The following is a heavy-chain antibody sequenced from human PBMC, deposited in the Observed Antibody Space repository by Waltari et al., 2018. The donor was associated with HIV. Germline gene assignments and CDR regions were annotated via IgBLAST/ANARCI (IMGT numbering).Heavy chain of an antibody. J-gene: IGHJ6*02. Sequence: QVQLQQWGAGLLKPSETLSLTCAVYGGSFSGYYWSWIRQPPGKGLEWIGEINHSGSTNDNPSLKSRVTISVDTSKNQFSLKLSSVTAADTAVYYCAREGSIVVVPAAIGSDGMDVWGQGTTVTVSS. CDR3: AREGSIVVVPAAIGSDGMDV. CDR1: GGSFSGYY. CDR2: INHSGST. D-gene: IGHD2-2*01. V-gene: IGHV4-34*01.